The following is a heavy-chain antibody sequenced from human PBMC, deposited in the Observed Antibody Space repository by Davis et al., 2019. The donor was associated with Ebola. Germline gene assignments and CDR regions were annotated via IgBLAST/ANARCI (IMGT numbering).Heavy chain of an antibody. CDR2: ISPSGHT. D-gene: IGHD2-8*01. J-gene: IGHJ4*02. CDR1: GGSISSGGYS. Sequence: SETLSLTCAVSGGSISSGGYSWSWIRQPPGKGLEWIGDISPSGHTYYNPSLRSRLTISVDKSKNHFSLKLSSVTAADTAVYYCARSSRSYCTNGVCYPYYFDYWGQGTLVTVSS. V-gene: IGHV4-30-2*02. CDR3: ARSSRSYCTNGVCYPYYFDY.